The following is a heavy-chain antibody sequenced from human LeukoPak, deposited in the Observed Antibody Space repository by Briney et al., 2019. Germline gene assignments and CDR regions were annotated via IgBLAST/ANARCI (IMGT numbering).Heavy chain of an antibody. CDR1: GGSISSSSYY. CDR2: IYYSGST. V-gene: IGHV4-39*07. CDR3: ARDLGSSSWHVYDY. D-gene: IGHD6-13*01. J-gene: IGHJ4*02. Sequence: SETLSLTCTVSGGSISSSSYYWGWIRQPPGKGLEWIGSIYYSGSTYYNPSLKSRVTISVDTSKNQFSLKLSSVTAADTAVYYCARDLGSSSWHVYDYWGQGTLVTVSS.